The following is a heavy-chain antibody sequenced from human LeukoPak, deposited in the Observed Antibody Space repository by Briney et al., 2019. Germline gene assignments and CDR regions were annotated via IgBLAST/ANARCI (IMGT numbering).Heavy chain of an antibody. D-gene: IGHD5-24*01. Sequence: GGSLRLSCAASGFTFSSYEMNWVRQAPGKGLEWVSYISSSGSTIYYADSVKGRFTISRDNAKNSLYLQMNSLRAEDTGVYYCARDRNGYNYNYYYYMDVWGKGTTVTISS. V-gene: IGHV3-48*03. CDR3: ARDRNGYNYNYYYYMDV. CDR2: ISSSGSTI. CDR1: GFTFSSYE. J-gene: IGHJ6*03.